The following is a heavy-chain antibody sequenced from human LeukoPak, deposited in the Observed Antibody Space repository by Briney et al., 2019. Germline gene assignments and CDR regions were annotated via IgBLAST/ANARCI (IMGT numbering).Heavy chain of an antibody. CDR3: ARYTVVYNWFDP. D-gene: IGHD4-11*01. CDR1: GGSISSSSYY. CDR2: IHYSGST. V-gene: IGHV4-39*01. J-gene: IGHJ5*02. Sequence: PSETLSLTCTVSGGSISSSSYYWGWIRQPPGKGLEWIGSIHYSGSTYYNPSLKSRVTISVDTSKNQFSLKLSSVTAADTAVYYCARYTVVYNWFDPWGQGTLVTVSS.